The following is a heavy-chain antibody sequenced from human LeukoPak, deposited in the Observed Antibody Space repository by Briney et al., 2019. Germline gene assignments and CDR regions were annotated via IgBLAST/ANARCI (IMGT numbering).Heavy chain of an antibody. CDR1: GFSFSDYG. D-gene: IGHD3-3*01. CDR2: IRYDGINK. CDR3: AKDIRFLEWLSEGRTFQH. J-gene: IGHJ1*01. Sequence: SGGSLRLSCAASGFSFSDYGMHWVRQAPGKGLEWMAFIRYDGINKYYADSVKGRFTISRDNSNNTLYLQMNSLSAEDTAMYYCAKDIRFLEWLSEGRTFQHWGQGTLVTVSS. V-gene: IGHV3-30*02.